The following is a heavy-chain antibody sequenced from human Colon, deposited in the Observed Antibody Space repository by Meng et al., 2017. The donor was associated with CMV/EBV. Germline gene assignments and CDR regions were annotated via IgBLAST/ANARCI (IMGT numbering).Heavy chain of an antibody. Sequence: SETLSLTCTVSGASLRSGSYYWSWIRQPPGKGLEWIGYIYYSGSTNYNPSLKSRVTISVDTSKNQFSLKMRAVTAADTAVYYCARVVGGYDYIDHWGQGTLVTVSS. CDR2: IYYSGST. J-gene: IGHJ4*02. CDR3: ARVVGGYDYIDH. CDR1: GASLRSGSYY. D-gene: IGHD5-12*01. V-gene: IGHV4-61*01.